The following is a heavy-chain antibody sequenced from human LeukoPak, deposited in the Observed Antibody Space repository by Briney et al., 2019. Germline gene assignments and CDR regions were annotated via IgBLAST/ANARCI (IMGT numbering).Heavy chain of an antibody. CDR3: SRHGDGFYYGMDV. V-gene: IGHV3-21*01. Sequence: GVSLRLSCAASGFTFSTYSMNWFRQAPGEGLEWVSSISSSGANIFYTDSVKGRFTISRDNAKNSLYLQLNSLRAEDTAVYYCSRHGDGFYYGMDVWGQGTTVTVSS. J-gene: IGHJ6*02. D-gene: IGHD4-17*01. CDR2: ISSSGANI. CDR1: GFTFSTYS.